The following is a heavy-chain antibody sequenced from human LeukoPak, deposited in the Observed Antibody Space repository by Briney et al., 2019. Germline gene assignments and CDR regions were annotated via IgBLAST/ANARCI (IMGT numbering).Heavy chain of an antibody. CDR3: ARGFVVVPAAIY. D-gene: IGHD2-2*01. J-gene: IGHJ4*02. V-gene: IGHV3-21*01. CDR2: ISSSSSYI. CDR1: GFTFSSYS. Sequence: GGSLRLSCAASGFTFSSYSMNWVRQAPGKGLEWVSSISSSSSYIYYADSVKGRFTISRDNAKNSLYLQMNSLRAEDTAVYYRARGFVVVPAAIYWGQGTLVTVSS.